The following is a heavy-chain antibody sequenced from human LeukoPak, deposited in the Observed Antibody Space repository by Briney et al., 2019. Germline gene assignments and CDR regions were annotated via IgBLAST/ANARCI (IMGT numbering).Heavy chain of an antibody. J-gene: IGHJ5*02. CDR1: VDSVSNNGVT. CDR2: TYYRSTWYN. D-gene: IGHD2-2*01. V-gene: IGHV6-1*01. Sequence: SQILSLTCSISVDSVSNNGVTWNWIRQSPSRGLEWLGRTYYRSTWYNDYAVSVRGRITVNPDTSKNQFSLHLNSVTPEDTAVYYCARRLTQYDCFDPWGQGILVTVSS. CDR3: ARRLTQYDCFDP.